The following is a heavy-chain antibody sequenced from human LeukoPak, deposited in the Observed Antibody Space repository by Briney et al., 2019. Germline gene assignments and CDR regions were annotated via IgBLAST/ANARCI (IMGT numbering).Heavy chain of an antibody. J-gene: IGHJ6*03. CDR2: MNPNSGNT. V-gene: IGHV1-8*03. CDR1: GYTFTSYD. CDR3: ARGRCSGGSCYSMYYMDV. Sequence: GASVKVSCKASGYTFTSYDINWVRQATGQGLDWMGWMNPNSGNTGYAQKFQGRVTITRNTSISTAYMELSSLRSEDTAVYYCARGRCSGGSCYSMYYMDVWGKGTTVTVSS. D-gene: IGHD2-15*01.